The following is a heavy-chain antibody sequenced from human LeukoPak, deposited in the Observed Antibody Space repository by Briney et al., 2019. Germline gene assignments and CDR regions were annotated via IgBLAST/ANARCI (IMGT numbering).Heavy chain of an antibody. Sequence: GASVKVSCKASGYTFTSYGISWVRQAPGQGLEWMGWISAYNGNTNYAQKLQGRVTMTTDTSTSTAYMELRSLRSDDTAVYYCARDYYDSSGYYYHFDYWGQGTLVTVSS. V-gene: IGHV1-18*01. CDR3: ARDYYDSSGYYYHFDY. CDR2: ISAYNGNT. J-gene: IGHJ4*02. CDR1: GYTFTSYG. D-gene: IGHD3-22*01.